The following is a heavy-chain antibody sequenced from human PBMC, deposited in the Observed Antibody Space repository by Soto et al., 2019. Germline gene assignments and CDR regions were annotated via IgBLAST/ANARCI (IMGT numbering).Heavy chain of an antibody. CDR1: GFTFSTYA. CDR2: ISSSGAHT. CDR3: AIVSNSANYGDY. D-gene: IGHD1-26*01. Sequence: EVQLLESGGDLVQPGGSLRLSCAASGFTFSTYAMTWVRQVPGMGLDWVSSISSSGAHTYYADSVKGRFTISRDNSKNTLYLQMNSLRAEDTAIYYCAIVSNSANYGDYWGRGTLVTVSS. V-gene: IGHV3-23*01. J-gene: IGHJ4*02.